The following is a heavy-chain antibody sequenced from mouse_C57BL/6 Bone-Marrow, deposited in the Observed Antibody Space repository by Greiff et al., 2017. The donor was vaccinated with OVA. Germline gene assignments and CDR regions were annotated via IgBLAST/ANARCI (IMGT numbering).Heavy chain of an antibody. D-gene: IGHD4-1*01. CDR1: GYTFTSYW. V-gene: IGHV1-61*01. CDR3: ARTANWDAFDY. CDR2: IYPSDSET. Sequence: QVHVKQPGAVLVRPGSSVKLSCKASGYTFTSYWMDWVKQRPGQGLEWIGNIYPSDSETHYNQKFKDKATLTVDKSSSTAYMQLSSLTSEDSAVYYCARTANWDAFDYWGQGTTLTVSS. J-gene: IGHJ2*01.